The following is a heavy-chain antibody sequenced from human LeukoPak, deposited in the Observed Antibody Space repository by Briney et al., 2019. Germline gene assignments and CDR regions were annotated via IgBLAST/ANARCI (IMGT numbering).Heavy chain of an antibody. CDR3: ARDWGPSRSYLDY. CDR1: GGSISSYY. V-gene: IGHV4-4*07. D-gene: IGHD3-16*01. J-gene: IGHJ4*02. Sequence: SETLSLTCTVSGGSISSYYWSWMRQAAGKGLEWIGRIYTSGSTNYNPSLKSRVTMSVDTSKNQFSLKLSSVTAADTAVYYCARDWGPSRSYLDYWGQGTLVTVSS. CDR2: IYTSGST.